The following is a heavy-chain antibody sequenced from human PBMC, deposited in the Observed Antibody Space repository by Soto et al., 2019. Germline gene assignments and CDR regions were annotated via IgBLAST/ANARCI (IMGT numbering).Heavy chain of an antibody. Sequence: QVQLQESGPGLVKPSETLSLTCTVSGGSISSYYWRWIRQPPGKGLEWIGYIYYSGSTNYNPSLKSLVTISVDTSKIQFSLKLSSVTVADTAVYYCARHVVPAANYFAYWGQGTLVTVSS. D-gene: IGHD2-2*01. CDR2: IYYSGST. J-gene: IGHJ4*02. V-gene: IGHV4-59*08. CDR3: ARHVVPAANYFAY. CDR1: GGSISSYY.